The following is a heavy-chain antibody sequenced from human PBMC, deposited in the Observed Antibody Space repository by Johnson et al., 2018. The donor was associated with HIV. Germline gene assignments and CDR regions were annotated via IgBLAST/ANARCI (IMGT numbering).Heavy chain of an antibody. CDR3: AKDMGVWGSYRPDAFDI. Sequence: QVQVVESGGGVVQPGRSLRLSCAASGFTFRTYAMHWVRQAPGKGLEWVAVISYDGSNKYYADSVKGRFTISRDNAKNSLYLQMNSLRAEDTALYYCAKDMGVWGSYRPDAFDIWGQGTMVTVSS. CDR1: GFTFRTYA. J-gene: IGHJ3*02. D-gene: IGHD3-16*02. V-gene: IGHV3-30-3*01. CDR2: ISYDGSNK.